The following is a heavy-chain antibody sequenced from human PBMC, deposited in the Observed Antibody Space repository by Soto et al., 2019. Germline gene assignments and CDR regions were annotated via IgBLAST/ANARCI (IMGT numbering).Heavy chain of an antibody. Sequence: QVQLVQSGSEVKKPGSSVKVSCKASGGTFSDFTLSWLRQAPGRGLEWMGGIIPMIGATNNAQKLKGRLTITADKSTGTVYMVLNSLRSDDTAVYYCARYWSAGTLYGAFDIWGQGTEVTVSP. J-gene: IGHJ3*02. D-gene: IGHD2-15*01. CDR1: GGTFSDFT. CDR3: ARYWSAGTLYGAFDI. V-gene: IGHV1-69*06. CDR2: IIPMIGAT.